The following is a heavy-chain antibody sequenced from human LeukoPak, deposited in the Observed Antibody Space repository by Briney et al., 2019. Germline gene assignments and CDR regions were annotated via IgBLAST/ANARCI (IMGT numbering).Heavy chain of an antibody. CDR2: ISSSSTSI. D-gene: IGHD1-1*01. CDR1: GFTFSSYS. CDR3: ASEERPLKY. Sequence: GGSLRPSCAASGFTFSSYSMNWVRQAPGKGLEWVSSISSSSTSIFYADSVKGRIIISRDNAKNSLYLQMNSLRAEDTAVYYCASEERPLKYWGQGTLVTVSS. V-gene: IGHV3-21*01. J-gene: IGHJ4*02.